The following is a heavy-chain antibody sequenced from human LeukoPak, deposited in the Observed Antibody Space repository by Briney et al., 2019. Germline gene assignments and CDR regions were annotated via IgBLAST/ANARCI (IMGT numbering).Heavy chain of an antibody. CDR1: GYSISSEY. V-gene: IGHV4-38-2*01. J-gene: IGHJ4*02. Sequence: TETLSLTCAVPGYSISSEYWGWVRQPPGKGVEWVGNVYHRGSTYKNPSLKSRDSISLDTSNNQFSLKLTSVTAADTAIYYCARLSGAPVRHPIYHFDYWGQGTLVTVSS. CDR3: ARLSGAPVRHPIYHFDY. D-gene: IGHD1-26*01. CDR2: VYHRGST.